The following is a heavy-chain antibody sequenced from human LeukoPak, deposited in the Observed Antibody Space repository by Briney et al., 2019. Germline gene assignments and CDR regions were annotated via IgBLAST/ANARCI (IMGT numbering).Heavy chain of an antibody. V-gene: IGHV3-48*03. CDR1: GFTFSSYE. Sequence: GGSLRLSCAASGFTFSSYEMNWVRQAPGKGLEWVSYISSSGSTIYYADPVKGRFTISRDNAKNSLYLQMNSLRAEDTAVYYCARDRIAAAGTGYYYGMDVWGQGTTVTVSS. CDR2: ISSSGSTI. CDR3: ARDRIAAAGTGYYYGMDV. J-gene: IGHJ6*02. D-gene: IGHD6-13*01.